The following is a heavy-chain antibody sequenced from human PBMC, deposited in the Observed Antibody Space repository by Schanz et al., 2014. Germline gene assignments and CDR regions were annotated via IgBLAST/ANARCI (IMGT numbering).Heavy chain of an antibody. CDR1: GYVFTAYY. Sequence: QGHLVQSGAEVKEPGASVQVSCKASGYVFTAYYMHWVRQAPGQGLEWMGVTNPNGGAEFAQKFQGRISMTRDPSTTTFYMELSSLTSDDTAVYFCARDVGRPGHFWYFDLWGRGPLVTVSS. D-gene: IGHD1-1*01. J-gene: IGHJ2*01. CDR2: TNPNGGA. CDR3: ARDVGRPGHFWYFDL. V-gene: IGHV1-2*02.